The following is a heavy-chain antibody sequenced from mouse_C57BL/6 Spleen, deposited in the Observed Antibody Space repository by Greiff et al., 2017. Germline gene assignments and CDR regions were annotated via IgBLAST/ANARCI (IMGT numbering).Heavy chain of an antibody. Sequence: EVKLQESGPGLVKPSQSLSLTCSVTGYSITSGYYWNWIRQFPGNKLEWMGYISYDGSNNYNPSLKNRISITRDTSKNQCFLKLNSVTTEDTATYYCARDTDYGNYAIDYWGQGTTLTVSS. CDR2: ISYDGSN. J-gene: IGHJ2*01. CDR3: ARDTDYGNYAIDY. V-gene: IGHV3-6*01. D-gene: IGHD2-1*01. CDR1: GYSITSGYY.